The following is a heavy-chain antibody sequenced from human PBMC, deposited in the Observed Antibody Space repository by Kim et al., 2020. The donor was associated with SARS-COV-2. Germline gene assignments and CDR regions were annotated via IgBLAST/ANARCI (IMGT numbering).Heavy chain of an antibody. V-gene: IGHV7-4-1*02. CDR2: INTKTGNP. CDR1: GYTFTSYF. D-gene: IGHD3-3*01. Sequence: ASVTVSCKASGYTFTSYFMNWVRQAPGQGPEWMGWINTKTGNPTYAQGFTGRFVFSLDTSVSTAYLQISSLKAEDTAVYYCARGTITIFGVVTRPFDYWGQGTLVTVSS. CDR3: ARGTITIFGVVTRPFDY. J-gene: IGHJ4*02.